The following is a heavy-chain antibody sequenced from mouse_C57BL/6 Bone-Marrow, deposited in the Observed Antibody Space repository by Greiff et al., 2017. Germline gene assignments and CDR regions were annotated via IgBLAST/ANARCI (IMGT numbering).Heavy chain of an antibody. Sequence: EVQLVESGPVLVKPGASVKMSCKASGYTFTDYYMNWVKQSHGKSLEWLGVINPYNGGTSYNQKFKGKATLTVDKSSSTAYMALNSLTSEDSAVYYCAAYYSNYFDVWGTGTTVTVSS. J-gene: IGHJ1*03. CDR2: INPYNGGT. CDR3: AAYYSNYFDV. CDR1: GYTFTDYY. V-gene: IGHV1-19*01. D-gene: IGHD2-5*01.